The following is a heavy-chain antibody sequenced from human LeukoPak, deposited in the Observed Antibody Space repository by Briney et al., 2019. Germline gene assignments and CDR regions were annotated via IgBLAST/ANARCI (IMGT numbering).Heavy chain of an antibody. CDR3: ARDRYCSSTSPQSVYYYYYGMDV. J-gene: IGHJ6*02. CDR2: INPSGGNT. V-gene: IGHV1-46*01. Sequence: ASVKVSCKASGYTFTSYYMHWVRQAPGQGLEWMGIINPSGGNTSYAQKFQGRVTMTRDTSTSTVYMELSSLRSEDTAVYYCARDRYCSSTSPQSVYYYYYGMDVWGQGTTVTVSS. CDR1: GYTFTSYY. D-gene: IGHD2-2*01.